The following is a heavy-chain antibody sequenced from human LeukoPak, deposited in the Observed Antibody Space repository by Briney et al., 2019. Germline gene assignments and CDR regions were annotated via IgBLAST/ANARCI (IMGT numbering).Heavy chain of an antibody. D-gene: IGHD3-10*01. CDR3: ARHRVGYTMVWGVIHTSYYMDV. V-gene: IGHV5-51*01. CDR1: GYSFTSYW. CDR2: IYPGDSDT. J-gene: IGHJ6*03. Sequence: GESLKISCKGSGYSFTSYWIGWVRQMPGKGLEWMGIIYPGDSDTRYSPSFQGQVTISADKSISTAYLQWSSLKASDTAMYYCARHRVGYTMVWGVIHTSYYMDVWGKGTTVTVSS.